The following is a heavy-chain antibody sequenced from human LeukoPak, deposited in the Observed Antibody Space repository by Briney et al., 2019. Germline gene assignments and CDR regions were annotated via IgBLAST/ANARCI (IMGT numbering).Heavy chain of an antibody. Sequence: PGGSLRLSCAASGFTFDDYVMHWVRQAPGKGLEWVSGISWNSGSIGYADSVKGRFTISRDNAKNSLYLQMNSLRAEDTALYYCARPDSSSWYGEPFFDYWGQGTLVTVSS. J-gene: IGHJ4*02. D-gene: IGHD6-13*01. CDR1: GFTFDDYV. CDR2: ISWNSGSI. V-gene: IGHV3-9*01. CDR3: ARPDSSSWYGEPFFDY.